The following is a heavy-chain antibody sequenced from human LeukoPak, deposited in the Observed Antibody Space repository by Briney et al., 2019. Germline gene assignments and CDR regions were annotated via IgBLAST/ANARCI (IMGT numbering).Heavy chain of an antibody. CDR2: IGGSGTST. V-gene: IGHV3-23*01. CDR3: AKGYSSNDY. D-gene: IGHD6-13*01. CDR1: GFTFSSYA. J-gene: IGHJ4*03. Sequence: GGSLRLSCAASGFTFSSYAMSWVRQAPGKGLEWVSTIGGSGTSTYYADSVKGRLTISRDNSKNTLYLQMNSLRAEDTAVYYCAKGYSSNDYWGQGTTVTVSS.